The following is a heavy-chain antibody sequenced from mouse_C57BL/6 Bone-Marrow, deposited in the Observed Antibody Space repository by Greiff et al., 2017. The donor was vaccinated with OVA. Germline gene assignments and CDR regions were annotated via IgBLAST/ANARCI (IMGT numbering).Heavy chain of an antibody. CDR1: GFTFSSYG. J-gene: IGHJ1*03. V-gene: IGHV5-6*02. Sequence: EVMLVESGGDLVKPGGSLKLSCAASGFTFSSYGMSWVRQTPDKRLEWVATISSGGSYTYYPDSVKGRFTISRDNAKNTLYLQMSSLKSEDTAMYYCARHNYGSSGWYFDVWGTGTTVTVSS. CDR3: ARHNYGSSGWYFDV. CDR2: ISSGGSYT. D-gene: IGHD1-1*01.